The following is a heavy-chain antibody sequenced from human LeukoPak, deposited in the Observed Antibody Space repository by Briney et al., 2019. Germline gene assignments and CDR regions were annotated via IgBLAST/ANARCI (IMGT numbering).Heavy chain of an antibody. D-gene: IGHD3-9*01. CDR1: GFTFSSYS. CDR3: TTDSHHILPGFDY. J-gene: IGHJ4*02. V-gene: IGHV3-15*01. Sequence: PGGSLRLSCAASGFTFSSYSMNWVRQAPGKGLEWVGRIKSKTDGGTTDYAAPVKGRFTISRDDSKNTLYLQMNSLKTEDTAVYYCTTDSHHILPGFDYWGQGTLVTVSS. CDR2: IKSKTDGGTT.